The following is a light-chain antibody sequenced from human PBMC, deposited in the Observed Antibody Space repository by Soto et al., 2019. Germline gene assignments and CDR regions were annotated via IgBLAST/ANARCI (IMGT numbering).Light chain of an antibody. CDR2: GAS. CDR1: QSVSSSY. J-gene: IGKJ1*01. V-gene: IGKV3-20*01. CDR3: QQYGSSPWT. Sequence: EIVLTQSPGTLSLSPGERATLSCRASQSVSSSYLAWYQQKPGQAPRPLIYGASSRAIGIPDRFRGSGSGTDFSLTISRLEPEGFAVYYCQQYGSSPWTFGQGTKVEMK.